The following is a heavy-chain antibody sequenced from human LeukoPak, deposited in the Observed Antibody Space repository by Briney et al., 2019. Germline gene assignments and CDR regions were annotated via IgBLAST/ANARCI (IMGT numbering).Heavy chain of an antibody. V-gene: IGHV3-23*01. CDR2: ISGSGGST. D-gene: IGHD3-22*01. Sequence: AGGSLRLSCAASGFTLNNYAMSWVRQAPGKGPEWLSAISGSGGSTTDADSVKGRFTTSRDNSKSTLYLQMNSLRAEDTAIYYCAKIFHTDGYYLGEHLSDAWGQGTLVTVSS. CDR1: GFTLNNYA. J-gene: IGHJ5*02. CDR3: AKIFHTDGYYLGEHLSDA.